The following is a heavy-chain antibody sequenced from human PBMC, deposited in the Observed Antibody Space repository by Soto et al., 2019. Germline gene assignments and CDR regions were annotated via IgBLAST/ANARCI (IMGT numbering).Heavy chain of an antibody. Sequence: SQTLSLTCVISVDSVSGNSAAWDWIRQSPSRGLGWLGRTYYRSSWYNDYAVSVKSRITVTPDTSKNQFSLHLNSVTPEDTAVYYCARDFPYYVRSESYLDYWGQGALVTVSS. J-gene: IGHJ4*02. CDR2: TYYRSSWYN. D-gene: IGHD3-16*01. CDR1: VDSVSGNSAA. V-gene: IGHV6-1*01. CDR3: ARDFPYYVRSESYLDY.